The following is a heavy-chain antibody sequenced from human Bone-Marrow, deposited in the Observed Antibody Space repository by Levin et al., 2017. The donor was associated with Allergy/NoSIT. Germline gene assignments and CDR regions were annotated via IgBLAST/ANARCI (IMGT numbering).Heavy chain of an antibody. D-gene: IGHD6-19*01. J-gene: IGHJ5*02. CDR1: GYTFTGYY. CDR3: ARFAAVAGTWWFDP. Sequence: ASVKVSCKASGYTFTGYYMHWVRQAPGQGLEWMGRINPNSGGTNYAQKFQGRVTMTRDTSISTAYMELSRLRSDDTAVYYCARFAAVAGTWWFDPWGQGTLVTVSS. V-gene: IGHV1-2*06. CDR2: INPNSGGT.